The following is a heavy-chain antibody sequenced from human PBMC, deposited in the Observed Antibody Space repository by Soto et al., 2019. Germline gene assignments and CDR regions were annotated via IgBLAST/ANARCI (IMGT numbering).Heavy chain of an antibody. Sequence: QITLKESGPTLVKPTQTLTLTCTFSGFSLSTREVGVGWIRQPPEKALEWLAIIYWNDDRRYSPSLKSRLTITKDTSKTQVVVTMTHLDPVDTATYYCAPCRTPSCYGAFDYWGQGTLVTVSS. V-gene: IGHV2-5*01. CDR3: APCRTPSCYGAFDY. CDR1: GFSLSTREVG. D-gene: IGHD2-2*01. J-gene: IGHJ4*02. CDR2: IYWNDDR.